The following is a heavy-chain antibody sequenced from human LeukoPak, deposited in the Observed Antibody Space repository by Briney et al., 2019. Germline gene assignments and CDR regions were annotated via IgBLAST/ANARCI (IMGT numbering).Heavy chain of an antibody. V-gene: IGHV3-30-3*01. Sequence: PGRSLRLSCAASGFTFSSYAMHWVRQAPGKGLEWVAVISYDGSNKYYADSVKGRFTTSRDNSKNTLYLQMNSLRAEDTAVYYCARDLPWFDPWGQGTLVTVSS. CDR3: ARDLPWFDP. CDR2: ISYDGSNK. J-gene: IGHJ5*02. CDR1: GFTFSSYA.